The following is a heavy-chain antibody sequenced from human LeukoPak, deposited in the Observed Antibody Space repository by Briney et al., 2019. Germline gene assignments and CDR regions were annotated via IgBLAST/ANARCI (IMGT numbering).Heavy chain of an antibody. CDR3: ASHCSGSSCYSNYFDY. CDR1: GGSISSYY. CDR2: VHYSGGT. D-gene: IGHD2-15*01. J-gene: IGHJ4*02. V-gene: IGHV4-59*01. Sequence: SETLSLTCTASGGSISSYYWSWIRRPPGKGLEWLGYVHYSGGTKYNPPLKSRVTISLDTSKNQFSLRLNSVTAADTAVYYCASHCSGSSCYSNYFDYWGQGTLVTVSS.